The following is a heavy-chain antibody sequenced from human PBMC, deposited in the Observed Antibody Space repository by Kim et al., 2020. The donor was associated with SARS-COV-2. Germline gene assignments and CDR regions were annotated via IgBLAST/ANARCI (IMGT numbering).Heavy chain of an antibody. J-gene: IGHJ6*01. CDR2: ITSTSTRI. D-gene: IGHD1-1*01. CDR1: GFTFTSYS. Sequence: GGSLRLSCAASGFTFTSYSMHWVRQAPGKGLEWVSSITSTSTRIHYADSVKGRFTIYRDNAKKSLYLQMNGLRTEDTAVYYCARGAGCNDDFCFFFGMDV. V-gene: IGHV3-21*01. CDR3: ARGAGCNDDFCFFFGMDV.